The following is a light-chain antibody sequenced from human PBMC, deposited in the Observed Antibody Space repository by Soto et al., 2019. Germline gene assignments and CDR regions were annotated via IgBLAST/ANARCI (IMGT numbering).Light chain of an antibody. V-gene: IGLV2-23*01. CDR1: SSDVGSYNL. CDR2: EGS. CDR3: CSYAGTMV. Sequence: QSALTQPASVSGSPGQSITISCTGTSSDVGSYNLVSWYQQHPGKAPKLMIYEGSKRPSGVSNRFSGSKSGNTASLTISGIQAEDEADYYCCSYAGTMVFGGGTKLTVL. J-gene: IGLJ2*01.